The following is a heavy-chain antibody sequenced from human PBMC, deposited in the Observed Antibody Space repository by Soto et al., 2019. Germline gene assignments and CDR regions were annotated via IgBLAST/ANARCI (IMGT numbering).Heavy chain of an antibody. J-gene: IGHJ4*02. CDR3: AKDLWDSSSWTFDY. D-gene: IGHD6-6*01. CDR2: ISAYNGNT. V-gene: IGHV1-18*01. CDR1: GYTFTSYG. Sequence: ASVKVSCKASGYTFTSYGISWVRQAPGQGLEWMGWISAYNGNTNYAQKLQGRVTMTTDTSTSTAYMELRSLRSDDTAVYYCAKDLWDSSSWTFDYWGQGTLVTVSS.